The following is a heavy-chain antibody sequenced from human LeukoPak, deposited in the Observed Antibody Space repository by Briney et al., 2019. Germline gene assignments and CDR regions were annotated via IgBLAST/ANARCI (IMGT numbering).Heavy chain of an antibody. CDR1: GGSFSGYY. J-gene: IGHJ4*02. CDR3: ARRGDGYSYLNY. D-gene: IGHD5-24*01. Sequence: SETLSLTCAVYGGSFSGYYRSWIRQPPGKGLEWIGEINHSGSTNYNPSLKSRVTISVDTSKNQFSLKLSSVTAADTAVYYCARRGDGYSYLNYWGQGTLVTVSS. CDR2: INHSGST. V-gene: IGHV4-34*01.